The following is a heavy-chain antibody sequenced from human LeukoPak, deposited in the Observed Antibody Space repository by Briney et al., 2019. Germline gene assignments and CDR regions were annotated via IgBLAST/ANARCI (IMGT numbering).Heavy chain of an antibody. V-gene: IGHV3-48*03. J-gene: IGHJ5*02. CDR3: ASSGAVAGINWFDP. CDR1: GFTFSSYE. D-gene: IGHD6-19*01. Sequence: GGSLRLSCAASGFTFSSYEMNWVRLAPGKGLEWVSYISSSGSTIYYADSVKGRFTISRDNAKNSLYLQMNSLGAEDTAVYYCASSGAVAGINWFDPWGQGTLVTVSS. CDR2: ISSSGSTI.